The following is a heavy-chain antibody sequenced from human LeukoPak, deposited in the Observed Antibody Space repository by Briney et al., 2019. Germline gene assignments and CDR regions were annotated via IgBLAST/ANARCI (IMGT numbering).Heavy chain of an antibody. Sequence: GGSLRLSCAASGFTFSNYWMHWVRQAPGKGLEWVSYISSSSSTIYYADSVKGRFTISRDNAKNSLYLQMNSLRDEDTAVYYCARVRYFDWLLYGAFDIWGQGTMVTVSS. CDR3: ARVRYFDWLLYGAFDI. D-gene: IGHD3-9*01. CDR2: ISSSSSTI. CDR1: GFTFSNYW. J-gene: IGHJ3*02. V-gene: IGHV3-48*02.